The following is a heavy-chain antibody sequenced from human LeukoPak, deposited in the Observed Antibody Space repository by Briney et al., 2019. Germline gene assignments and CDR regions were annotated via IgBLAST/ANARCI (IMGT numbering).Heavy chain of an antibody. CDR1: GFTFSSYA. Sequence: GGSLRLSCAASGFTFSSYAMSWVRQAPGKGLEWVSAISGSGGSTYYADSVKGRFTISRDNSKNTLYLQMSSLRAEDTAVYYCARDGTPYYDSSGYYTPHDYWGQGTLVTVSS. J-gene: IGHJ4*02. CDR3: ARDGTPYYDSSGYYTPHDY. CDR2: ISGSGGST. V-gene: IGHV3-23*01. D-gene: IGHD3-22*01.